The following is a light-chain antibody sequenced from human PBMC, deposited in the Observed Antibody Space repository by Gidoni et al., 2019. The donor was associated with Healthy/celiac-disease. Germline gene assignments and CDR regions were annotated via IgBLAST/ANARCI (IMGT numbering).Light chain of an antibody. CDR3: QQSYSTPLT. CDR2: AAS. CDR1: QSSSSY. Sequence: IQMTQSPSSLSASVGDRVTINCRASQSSSSYLNWYQQKPGKAPNLLIYAASSLQSGVPSRFSGSGSGTDFTLTISSLQPEDFATYYCQQSYSTPLTFGGGTKVEIK. J-gene: IGKJ4*01. V-gene: IGKV1-39*01.